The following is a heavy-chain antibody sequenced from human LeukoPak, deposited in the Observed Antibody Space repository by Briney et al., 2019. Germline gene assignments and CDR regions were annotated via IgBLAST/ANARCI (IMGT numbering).Heavy chain of an antibody. V-gene: IGHV3-23*01. CDR2: ITGSGDGT. D-gene: IGHD3-3*01. Sequence: GGALRLSCPASGFTFSTYAMTWVRQAPGKGLEWVSSITGSGDGTSAADSVKGRFSISRDNSKNTLYLQMNSLRAEDTAVYYCAREGNYDFWSGYYYYMDVWGKGTTVTVSS. CDR3: AREGNYDFWSGYYYYMDV. J-gene: IGHJ6*03. CDR1: GFTFSTYA.